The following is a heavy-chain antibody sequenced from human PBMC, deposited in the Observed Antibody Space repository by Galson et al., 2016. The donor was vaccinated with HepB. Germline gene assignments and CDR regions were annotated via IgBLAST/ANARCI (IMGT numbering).Heavy chain of an antibody. CDR1: GHSFTSNI. V-gene: IGHV1-3*04. D-gene: IGHD2-15*01. CDR3: ATDVGTRSWWGWLDP. Sequence: SVKVSCKASGHSFTSNIVHWVRQAPGQRLEWMGWISTGDGQTRYSQNFQGRLNFISDTSASTAYMELSRLTSEDTAVYYCATDVGTRSWWGWLDPWGQGTLVIVSS. CDR2: ISTGDGQT. J-gene: IGHJ5*02.